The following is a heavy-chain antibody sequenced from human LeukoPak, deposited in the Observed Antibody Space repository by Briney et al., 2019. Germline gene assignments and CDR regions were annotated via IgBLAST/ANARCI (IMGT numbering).Heavy chain of an antibody. CDR3: ARARWRKLDY. CDR1: GGSFSGYY. Sequence: SETLSLTCAVYGGSFSGYYWSWIRQPPGKGLEWIGEINHSGSTNYNPSLKSRVTISVDTSKNQFSLKLSSVTAADTAVYYCARARWRKLDYWGQGTLVTVSS. J-gene: IGHJ4*02. V-gene: IGHV4-34*01. CDR2: INHSGST. D-gene: IGHD5-24*01.